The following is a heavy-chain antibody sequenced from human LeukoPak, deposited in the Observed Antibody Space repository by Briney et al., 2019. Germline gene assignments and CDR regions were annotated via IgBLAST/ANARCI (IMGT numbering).Heavy chain of an antibody. J-gene: IGHJ4*02. Sequence: ASVKVSCKASGYTFTGYYMHWVRQAPGQGLEWMGRINPNSGGTNYAQKFQGRVTMTRDTSISTAYMELSRLRSDDTAVYYCARTKYPYYDFWSGYFDYWGQGTLVTVSS. D-gene: IGHD3-3*01. V-gene: IGHV1-2*06. CDR2: INPNSGGT. CDR1: GYTFTGYY. CDR3: ARTKYPYYDFWSGYFDY.